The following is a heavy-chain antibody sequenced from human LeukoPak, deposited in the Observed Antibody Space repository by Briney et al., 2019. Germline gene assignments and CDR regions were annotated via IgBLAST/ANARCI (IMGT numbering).Heavy chain of an antibody. J-gene: IGHJ6*03. CDR2: ISAYNGNT. CDR3: ARVDYTPPMTEKDIVVVPTLYYYYMDV. D-gene: IGHD2-2*01. V-gene: IGHV1-18*01. CDR1: GYTFTSYG. Sequence: ASVKVSCKASGYTFTSYGISWVRQAPGQGLEWMGWISAYNGNTNYAQKLQGRVTMTTDTSTSTAYMELRSLRSDDTAVYYCARVDYTPPMTEKDIVVVPTLYYYYMDVWGKGTTVTVSS.